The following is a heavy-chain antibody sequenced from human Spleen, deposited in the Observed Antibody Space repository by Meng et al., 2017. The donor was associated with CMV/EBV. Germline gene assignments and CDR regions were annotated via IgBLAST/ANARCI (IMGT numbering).Heavy chain of an antibody. J-gene: IGHJ5*02. D-gene: IGHD6-13*01. V-gene: IGHV3-21*01. CDR1: GFTFSGYS. CDR2: ITGSSSYI. CDR3: ARAEAAAGTNNWFDP. Sequence: GESLKISCAASGFTFSGYSMNWVRQAPGKGLEWVSSITGSSSYIYYADSVKGRFTISRDNAKNSLYLQMNSLRAEDTAIYYCARAEAAAGTNNWFDPWGQGTLVTVSS.